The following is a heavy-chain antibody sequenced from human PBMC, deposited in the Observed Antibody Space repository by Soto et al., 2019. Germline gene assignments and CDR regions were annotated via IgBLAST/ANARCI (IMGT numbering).Heavy chain of an antibody. CDR2: IYYSGSP. J-gene: IGHJ4*02. V-gene: IGHV4-59*08. D-gene: IGHD6-13*01. CDR3: AGSITGAGLGTY. CDR1: GGSISSYY. Sequence: SETLSLTCTVSGGSISSYYWSWIRQPPGKGLEWIGYIYYSGSPKYNPSLESRVTISVDTSKNQFSLKLGSVTAADTAVYYCAGSITGAGLGTYWGQGNLVTVSS.